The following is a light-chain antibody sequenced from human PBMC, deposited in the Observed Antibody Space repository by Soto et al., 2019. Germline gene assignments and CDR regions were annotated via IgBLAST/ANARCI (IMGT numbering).Light chain of an antibody. CDR3: HQYGSSPYT. V-gene: IGKV3-20*01. CDR1: QSVSSSY. Sequence: EILLTQSPGTLSLSPGERATLSCRASQSVSSSYLAGYQQKPGQAPRLLIYGASSRATGIPDRFSGSGSGTDFTLTISRLEPEDFAVYYCHQYGSSPYTFGQGTKLEIK. J-gene: IGKJ2*01. CDR2: GAS.